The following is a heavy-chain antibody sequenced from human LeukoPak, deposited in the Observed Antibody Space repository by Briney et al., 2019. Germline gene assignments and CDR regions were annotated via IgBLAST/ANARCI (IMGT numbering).Heavy chain of an antibody. CDR2: INVDGSGA. CDR3: PRPTRIYRSGWYYSFDY. J-gene: IGHJ4*02. Sequence: GGSLRLSCAASGFTFDDYAMHWVRQAPGKGLVWVSHINVDGSGATYADSVKGRFTISRDNAKNTLYLHMNSLRAEDTAVYYYPRPTRIYRSGWYYSFDYWGQGTLVTVSS. D-gene: IGHD6-19*01. V-gene: IGHV3-74*01. CDR1: GFTFDDYA.